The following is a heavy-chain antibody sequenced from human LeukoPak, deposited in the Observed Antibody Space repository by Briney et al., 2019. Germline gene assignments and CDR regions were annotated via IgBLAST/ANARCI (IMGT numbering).Heavy chain of an antibody. J-gene: IGHJ5*02. CDR2: IYTSGST. Sequence: SETLSLTCNVSGGSVINYYWTWMRQPPGKGLEWIGRIYTSGSTNYNPSLKSRVTISVDTSKNQFSLKLSSVTAADTAVYYCARDQSSPGGWFDPWGQGTLVTVSS. V-gene: IGHV4-4*08. CDR3: ARDQSSPGGWFDP. D-gene: IGHD6-19*01. CDR1: GGSVINYY.